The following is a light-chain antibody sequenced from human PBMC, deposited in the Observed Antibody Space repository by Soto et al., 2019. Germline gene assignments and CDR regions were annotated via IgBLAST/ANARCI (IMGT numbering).Light chain of an antibody. Sequence: IQMTQSPSSLSASVGDRVTITCRASQSISIYLNWYQQKPGEAPHLLIYAASNLHSGVPSRFSGSGSGTDFSLTINSLQPEDFATYYCLQSYSAPRAFGQGTKVEIK. CDR2: AAS. CDR1: QSISIY. CDR3: LQSYSAPRA. J-gene: IGKJ1*01. V-gene: IGKV1-39*01.